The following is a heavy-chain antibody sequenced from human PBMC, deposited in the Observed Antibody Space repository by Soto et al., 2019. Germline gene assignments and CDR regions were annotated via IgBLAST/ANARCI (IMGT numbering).Heavy chain of an antibody. Sequence: QVQLVQSGPEVKKPGSSVKVSCKASGGTFSNSAISWVRQAPGQGLEWVGGIIPIFGSTNNAQKFQGRVTIIADESTGTAYMELSSLRSEDTAVYYCAGGSHYGDYAFDSWGQGTLVTVSS. CDR1: GGTFSNSA. CDR2: IIPIFGST. D-gene: IGHD4-17*01. V-gene: IGHV1-69*01. CDR3: AGGSHYGDYAFDS. J-gene: IGHJ4*02.